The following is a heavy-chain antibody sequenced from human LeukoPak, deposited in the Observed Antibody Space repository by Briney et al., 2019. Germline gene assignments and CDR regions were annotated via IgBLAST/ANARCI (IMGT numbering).Heavy chain of an antibody. CDR1: GFTFSSYA. CDR3: AKEYSSSSVYYYYMDV. J-gene: IGHJ6*03. V-gene: IGHV3-23*01. CDR2: ISGSGGST. D-gene: IGHD6-6*01. Sequence: PGGSLRLSCAASGFTFSSYAMSWVRQAPGKGLEWVSAISGSGGSTYYADSVKGRFTISRDNSKNTLYLQMNSLRAEDTAVYYCAKEYSSSSVYYYYMDVWGKGTTVTVSS.